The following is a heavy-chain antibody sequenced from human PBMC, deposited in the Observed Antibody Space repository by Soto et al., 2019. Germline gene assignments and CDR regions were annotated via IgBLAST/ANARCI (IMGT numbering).Heavy chain of an antibody. J-gene: IGHJ4*02. D-gene: IGHD3-10*01. V-gene: IGHV4-31*03. CDR3: ARGLSGTLFDN. Sequence: QVQLQESGPGLVKPSQTLSLTCTVSCASISTGGYYWTWIRQHPGTGLEWIGYIYYSGSTYYDPSLKSRFTISVDPAKNPFSRKLSCVRAADTAVYYCARGLSGTLFDNWGQGTLVTVSS. CDR1: CASISTGGYY. CDR2: IYYSGST.